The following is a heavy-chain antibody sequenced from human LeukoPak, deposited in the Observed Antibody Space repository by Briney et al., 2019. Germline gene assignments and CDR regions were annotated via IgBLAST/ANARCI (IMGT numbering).Heavy chain of an antibody. J-gene: IGHJ4*02. CDR1: GGSISSYY. V-gene: IGHV4-59*01. Sequence: SETPSLTCTVSGGSISSYYWSWLRQPPGKGLEWIGYIYYSGSTNYNPSLKSRVTISVDTSKNQFSLKLSSVTAADTAVYYCARVIYGDYWDFDYWGQGTLVTVSS. CDR3: ARVIYGDYWDFDY. CDR2: IYYSGST. D-gene: IGHD4-17*01.